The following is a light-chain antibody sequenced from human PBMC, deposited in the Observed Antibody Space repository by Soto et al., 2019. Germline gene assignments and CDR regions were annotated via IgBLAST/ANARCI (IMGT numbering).Light chain of an antibody. CDR3: QQSSSFTIT. V-gene: IGKV1-12*01. J-gene: IGKJ5*01. CDR1: QGINTW. Sequence: IQMTQSPSSVSASVGDRVTISCRASQGINTWLAWYQQKPGKAPRLLIAAAVNLQTGVPSRFSGSGSGTDLTLSISSLQREDFATYYCQQSSSFTITFGRGTRQEI. CDR2: AAV.